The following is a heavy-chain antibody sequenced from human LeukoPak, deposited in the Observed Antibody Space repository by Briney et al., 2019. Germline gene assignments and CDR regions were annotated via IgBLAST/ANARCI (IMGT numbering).Heavy chain of an antibody. CDR2: IYYSGIT. Sequence: PSETLSLTCAVYGGSFSGYYWSWIRQPPGKGLEWIGSIYYSGITYYNPSLKSRVTISVDTSKNQFSLKLNSVTAADTAVYYCARQRGYHYDSTTNRFSDLWGQGTRVTVSS. V-gene: IGHV4-34*01. J-gene: IGHJ5*02. CDR1: GGSFSGYY. CDR3: ARQRGYHYDSTTNRFSDL. D-gene: IGHD3-22*01.